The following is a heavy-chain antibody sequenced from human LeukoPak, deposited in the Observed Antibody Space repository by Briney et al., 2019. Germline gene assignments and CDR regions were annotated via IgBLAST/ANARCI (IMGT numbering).Heavy chain of an antibody. D-gene: IGHD2-2*01. Sequence: ASVKVSCKASGYTFTSYYMHWVRQAPGQGLGWMGIINPSGGSTSYAQKFQGRVTMSRDMSTRTVYMELSSLRSEETAVYYCARDRVVPAAMRENYYYYMDVWGKGTTVTVSS. V-gene: IGHV1-46*01. CDR1: GYTFTSYY. J-gene: IGHJ6*03. CDR3: ARDRVVPAAMRENYYYYMDV. CDR2: INPSGGST.